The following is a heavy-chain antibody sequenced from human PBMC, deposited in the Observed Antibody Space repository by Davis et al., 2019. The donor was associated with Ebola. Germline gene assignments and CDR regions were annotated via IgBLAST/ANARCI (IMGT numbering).Heavy chain of an antibody. Sequence: GESLKISCKGSGYSFNTYWIAWVRQMPGKGLEWMGIIYPRDSDIRYRPSFEGQVTISVDRSTNTAYLQWSSLKASDIAMYYCARQESLYGSSDYWGQGTLVTVSS. CDR3: ARQESLYGSSDY. J-gene: IGHJ4*02. CDR1: GYSFNTYW. V-gene: IGHV5-51*01. CDR2: IYPRDSDI. D-gene: IGHD2/OR15-2a*01.